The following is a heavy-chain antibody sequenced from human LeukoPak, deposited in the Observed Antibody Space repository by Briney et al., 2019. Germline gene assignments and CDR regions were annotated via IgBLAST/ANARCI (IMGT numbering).Heavy chain of an antibody. Sequence: SETLSLTCTVSGGSISSYYWSWIRQPPGKGLEWIGYIYYSGSTNYNPSLKSRVTISVDTSKNQFSLKLSSVTAADTAVYYCATRLSSYDSGGYYEDYFDYWGQGTLVTVSS. D-gene: IGHD3-22*01. CDR2: IYYSGST. J-gene: IGHJ4*02. CDR3: ATRLSSYDSGGYYEDYFDY. CDR1: GGSISSYY. V-gene: IGHV4-59*08.